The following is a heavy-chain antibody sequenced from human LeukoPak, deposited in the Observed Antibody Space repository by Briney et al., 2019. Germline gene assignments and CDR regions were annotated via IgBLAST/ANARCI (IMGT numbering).Heavy chain of an antibody. CDR3: AKGYSSGSQYFDY. V-gene: IGHV3-23*01. D-gene: IGHD6-19*01. CDR2: ISGSGGGT. Sequence: GGSLRLSCAASGFTFSSYAMSWVRQAPGKGLEWVSAISGSGGGTYYADSVKGRFTISRDNSKNTLYLQMNSLGAEDTAVYYCAKGYSSGSQYFDYWGQGTLVTVSS. J-gene: IGHJ4*02. CDR1: GFTFSSYA.